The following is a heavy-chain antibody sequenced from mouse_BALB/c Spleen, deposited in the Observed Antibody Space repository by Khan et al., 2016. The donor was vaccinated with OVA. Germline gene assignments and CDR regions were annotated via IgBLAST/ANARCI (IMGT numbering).Heavy chain of an antibody. CDR3: ARDGSRYNYAMDY. CDR1: GYSITSDYA. Sequence: EVQLQESGPGLVKPSQSLSLTCTVTGYSITSDYAWNWIRQFPGNKLEWMGYISSSGITNYNPALKSRISITRDTSKNQFFLQLNSVTTEDTATXYCARDGSRYNYAMDYWGQGTSVTVSS. D-gene: IGHD2-3*01. V-gene: IGHV3-2*02. CDR2: ISSSGIT. J-gene: IGHJ4*01.